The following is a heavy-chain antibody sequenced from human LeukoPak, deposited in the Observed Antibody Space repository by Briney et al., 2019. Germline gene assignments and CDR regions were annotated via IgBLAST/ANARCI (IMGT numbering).Heavy chain of an antibody. CDR1: GGSIRSTTYY. D-gene: IGHD3-22*01. V-gene: IGHV4-39*07. CDR2: IYYSGNT. CDR3: ARAPHFFDTTGSGYYFDY. Sequence: SETLSLTCSVSGGSIRSTTYYWGWIRQPPGKRLEWIASIYYSGNTYYSPSLMSRVTISVDTSKNQFSLNLRSVTAADTAVYYCARAPHFFDTTGSGYYFDYWGQGTLVTVSS. J-gene: IGHJ4*02.